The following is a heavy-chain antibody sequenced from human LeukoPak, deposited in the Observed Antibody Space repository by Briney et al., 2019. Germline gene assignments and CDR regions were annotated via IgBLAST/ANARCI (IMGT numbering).Heavy chain of an antibody. CDR2: ISGSGGST. CDR1: VFTFSSYA. D-gene: IGHD1-14*01. J-gene: IGHJ4*02. V-gene: IGHV3-23*01. CDR3: ATDRSHPRTEPTNFDR. Sequence: PGGSLRLSCAASVFTFSSYAMSWVRQAPGKGLEWVSAISGSGGSTYYADSVKGRFTISRDNSKNTLFLQMNSLRAEDTAIYFCATDRSHPRTEPTNFDRWGQGTLVTVSS.